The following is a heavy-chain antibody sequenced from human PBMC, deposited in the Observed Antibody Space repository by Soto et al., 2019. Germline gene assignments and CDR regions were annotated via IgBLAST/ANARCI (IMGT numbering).Heavy chain of an antibody. Sequence: GGSLRLSCAASGFTFSSYAMHWVRQAPGKGLEWVAVISYDGSNKYYADSVKGRFTISRDNSKNTLYLQMNSLRAEDTAVYYCARGNSGYDDAFDIWGQGTMVTVSS. CDR3: ARGNSGYDDAFDI. D-gene: IGHD5-12*01. CDR1: GFTFSSYA. CDR2: ISYDGSNK. J-gene: IGHJ3*02. V-gene: IGHV3-30-3*01.